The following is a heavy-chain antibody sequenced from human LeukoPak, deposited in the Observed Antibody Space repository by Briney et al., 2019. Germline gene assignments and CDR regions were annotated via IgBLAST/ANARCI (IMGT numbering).Heavy chain of an antibody. J-gene: IGHJ4*02. CDR1: GFTFSDHY. Sequence: GGSLRLSCAVSGFTFSDHYMDWARQAPGKGLEWVGRTRDKANGYTTDYAASVKGRFTISRDDSKNSLYLQMNNLKTEDTAVYYCARLTRGSYFATSDYWGQGTLVTVSS. CDR3: ARLTRGSYFATSDY. V-gene: IGHV3-72*01. CDR2: TRDKANGYTT. D-gene: IGHD1-26*01.